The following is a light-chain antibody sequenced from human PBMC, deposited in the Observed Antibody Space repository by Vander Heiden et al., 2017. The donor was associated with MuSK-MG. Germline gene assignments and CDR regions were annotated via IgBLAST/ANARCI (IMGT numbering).Light chain of an antibody. Sequence: EIVIAQSPATLSVSPGERATLSCRASQSVDTHLAWYQQKPGQAPRLLIYGASTRATGIPATFSGSGSGTDFTLTISSLQSEDFAVYYCQQNHNWPATFGQGTKVEIK. CDR2: GAS. CDR3: QQNHNWPAT. V-gene: IGKV3-15*01. CDR1: QSVDTH. J-gene: IGKJ1*01.